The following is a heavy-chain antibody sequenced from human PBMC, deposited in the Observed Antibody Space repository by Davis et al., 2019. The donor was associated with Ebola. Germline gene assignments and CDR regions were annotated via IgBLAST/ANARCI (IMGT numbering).Heavy chain of an antibody. J-gene: IGHJ6*02. D-gene: IGHD6-13*01. CDR2: FFYTGSS. CDR1: GASISSSY. CDR3: ARVGGSSWYSDGMDV. Sequence: GSLRLSCTVSGASISSSYWGWIRQPPGEGLQWIGSFFYTGSSYFNPSLKSRVTVSVDTSKNQFSLQLNSVTPEDTAVYYCARVGGSSWYSDGMDVWGQGTTVTVSS. V-gene: IGHV4-39*01.